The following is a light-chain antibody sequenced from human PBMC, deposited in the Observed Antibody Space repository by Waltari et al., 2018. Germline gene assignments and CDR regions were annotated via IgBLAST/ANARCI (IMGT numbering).Light chain of an antibody. CDR2: DVS. Sequence: QSALPQPASVSGSPGQSITPTCTWSTSDGAGYVPWYQQSPGQASKLIPYDVSSRPSGVPNRFSGSKSCNTASLTISRLQADDEADYFCGSYLDNIWLFGGGTKLTVL. J-gene: IGLJ3*02. CDR3: GSYLDNIWL. V-gene: IGLV2-14*01. CDR1: TSDGAGY.